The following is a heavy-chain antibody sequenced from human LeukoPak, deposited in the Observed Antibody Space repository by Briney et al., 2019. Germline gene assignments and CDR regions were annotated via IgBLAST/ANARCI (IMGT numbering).Heavy chain of an antibody. D-gene: IGHD1-26*01. J-gene: IGHJ3*02. Sequence: GGSLRLSCAASGFTFSSYWMHWVRQGPGKGLVWVSRIYSDGSRTNNADSVKGRFTISGDNAKNTLYLQMHSLRAEDTAVYYCARSGRGGAFDIWGQGTMVTVSS. V-gene: IGHV3-74*01. CDR1: GFTFSSYW. CDR3: ARSGRGGAFDI. CDR2: IYSDGSRT.